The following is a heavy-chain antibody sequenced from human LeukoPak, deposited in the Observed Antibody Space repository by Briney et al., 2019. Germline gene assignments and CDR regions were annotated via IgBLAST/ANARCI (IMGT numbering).Heavy chain of an antibody. J-gene: IGHJ5*02. Sequence: GGSLRLSCAASGFTFSSYSMNWVRQAPGKGLEWVSSISSSSSYIYYADSVKGRFTISRDNAKNSPYLQMNSLRAEDTAVYYCARGYMSELRFLEWLPRETNWFDPWGQGTLVTVSS. CDR3: ARGYMSELRFLEWLPRETNWFDP. CDR2: ISSSSSYI. V-gene: IGHV3-21*01. CDR1: GFTFSSYS. D-gene: IGHD3-3*01.